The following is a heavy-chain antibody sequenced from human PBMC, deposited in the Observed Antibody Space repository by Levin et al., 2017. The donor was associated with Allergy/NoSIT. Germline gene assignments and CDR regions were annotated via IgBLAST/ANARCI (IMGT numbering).Heavy chain of an antibody. D-gene: IGHD6-13*01. Sequence: SCAASGFTFDDYAMHWVRQAPGKGLEWVSGISWNSGSIGYADSVKGRFTISRDNAKNSLYLQMNSLRAEDTALYYCAKDSGSSWSYGRAFDIWGQGTMVTVSS. CDR2: ISWNSGSI. V-gene: IGHV3-9*01. J-gene: IGHJ3*02. CDR3: AKDSGSSWSYGRAFDI. CDR1: GFTFDDYA.